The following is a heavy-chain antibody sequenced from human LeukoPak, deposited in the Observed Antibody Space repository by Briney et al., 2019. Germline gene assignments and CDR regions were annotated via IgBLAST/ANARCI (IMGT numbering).Heavy chain of an antibody. Sequence: GASVKVSCKASGYTFTSYDINWVRQATGQGLEWMGWMNPNSGNTGYAQKFQGRVTMTRNTSISTAYMELSSLRSEDTAVYYCAREKVTTNWFDPWGQGTLVTVSS. D-gene: IGHD4-17*01. V-gene: IGHV1-8*01. J-gene: IGHJ5*02. CDR3: AREKVTTNWFDP. CDR2: MNPNSGNT. CDR1: GYTFTSYD.